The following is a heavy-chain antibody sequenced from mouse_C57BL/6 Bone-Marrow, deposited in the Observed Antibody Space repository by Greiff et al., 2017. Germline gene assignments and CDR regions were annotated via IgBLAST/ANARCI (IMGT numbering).Heavy chain of an antibody. D-gene: IGHD1-1*01. CDR3: AREGPLYGNRRYFDV. J-gene: IGHJ1*03. CDR1: GYTFTSYW. CDR2: IDPSDSYT. V-gene: IGHV1-59*01. Sequence: QVQLQQPGAELVRPGTSVKLSCKASGYTFTSYWMHWVKQRPGQGLEWIGVIDPSDSYTNYNQKFKGKATLTVDTSSSTAYMQLTSLTSEDSAVYYCAREGPLYGNRRYFDVWGTGTTVTVSS.